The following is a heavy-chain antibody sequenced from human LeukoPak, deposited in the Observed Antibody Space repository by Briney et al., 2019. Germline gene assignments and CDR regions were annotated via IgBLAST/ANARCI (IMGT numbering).Heavy chain of an antibody. D-gene: IGHD2-15*01. Sequence: SETLSLTCTVSGGSISSSSYYWGWIRQPPGKGLEWIGSIYYSGSTYYNPSLKSRVTISVDTSKNQFSLKLSSVTAADTAVYYRARRVVVAATRAWFDPWGQGTLVTVSS. V-gene: IGHV4-39*01. J-gene: IGHJ5*02. CDR2: IYYSGST. CDR3: ARRVVVAATRAWFDP. CDR1: GGSISSSSYY.